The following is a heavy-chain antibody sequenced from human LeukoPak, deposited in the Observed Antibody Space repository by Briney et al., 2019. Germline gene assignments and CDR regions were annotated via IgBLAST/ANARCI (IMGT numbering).Heavy chain of an antibody. CDR2: ISYDGSNK. J-gene: IGHJ5*02. D-gene: IGHD3-10*01. CDR3: AKGAKRITMVRGVKGGNWFDP. V-gene: IGHV3-30*18. Sequence: GRSLRLSCAASGFTFSSYGMHWVRQAPGKGLEWVAVISYDGSNKYYADSVKGRFTISRDNSKNTLYLQMNSLRAEDTAVYYCAKGAKRITMVRGVKGGNWFDPWGQGTLVTVSS. CDR1: GFTFSSYG.